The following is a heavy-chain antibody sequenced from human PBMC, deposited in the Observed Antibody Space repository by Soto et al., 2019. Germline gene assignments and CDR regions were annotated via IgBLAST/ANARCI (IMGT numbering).Heavy chain of an antibody. CDR1: GFTFSSYG. V-gene: IGHV3-33*01. Sequence: QVQLVASGGGVVQPGRSLRLSCAASGFTFSSYGMHWVRQAPAKWLEWVAVIWYDGSNKYYAYAAKGRFTISRDNSKNPLYLQMNSLRAEDTAVYYCARDVAPITPALPHWYVDLWGRGTLVTVSS. CDR2: IWYDGSNK. D-gene: IGHD5-12*01. CDR3: ARDVAPITPALPHWYVDL. J-gene: IGHJ2*01.